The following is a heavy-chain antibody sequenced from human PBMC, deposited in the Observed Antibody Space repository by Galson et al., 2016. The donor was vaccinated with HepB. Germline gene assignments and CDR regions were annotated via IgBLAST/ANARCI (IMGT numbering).Heavy chain of an antibody. J-gene: IGHJ4*02. Sequence: SLRLSCAASGFTFSSYPMNWVRQAPGKGLEWISTISGVDGTTYYADSVEGRFTISRDNSKNTLYLQMNSLTVEDTAVYYCAKERRLAVPGLDHWGQGALLTVSS. CDR2: ISGVDGTT. CDR3: AKERRLAVPGLDH. V-gene: IGHV3-23*01. CDR1: GFTFSSYP. D-gene: IGHD6-19*01.